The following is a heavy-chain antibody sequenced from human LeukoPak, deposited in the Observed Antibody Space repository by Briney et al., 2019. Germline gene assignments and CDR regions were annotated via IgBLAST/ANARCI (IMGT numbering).Heavy chain of an antibody. D-gene: IGHD3-9*01. CDR3: ASPINYDILTGYLTTFDY. Sequence: PSETLSLTCTVSGGSISSSTYYWGWIRQPPGKGLEWIGSIYYSGSTYYNPSLKSRVTISVDTSKNQFSLELSFVTAADTAVYYCASPINYDILTGYLTTFDYWGQGILVTVSS. J-gene: IGHJ4*02. V-gene: IGHV4-39*01. CDR2: IYYSGST. CDR1: GGSISSSTYY.